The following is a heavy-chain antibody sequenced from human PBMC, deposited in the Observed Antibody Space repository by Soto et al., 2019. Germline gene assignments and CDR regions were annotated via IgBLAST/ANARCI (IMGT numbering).Heavy chain of an antibody. Sequence: EVQLLESGGGLVQPGGSLRLSCAASGFTFSSYAMSWVRQAPGKGLEWVSAIRGSDGSTYYADSVKGRFTISRDNSKNTLYLQMNSLRAEDTAVYYCARRSSGWYFDYWGQGALVTVSS. V-gene: IGHV3-23*01. J-gene: IGHJ4*02. CDR2: IRGSDGST. D-gene: IGHD6-19*01. CDR3: ARRSSGWYFDY. CDR1: GFTFSSYA.